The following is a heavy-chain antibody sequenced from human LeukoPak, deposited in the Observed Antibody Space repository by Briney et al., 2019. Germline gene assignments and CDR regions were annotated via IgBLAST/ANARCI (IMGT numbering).Heavy chain of an antibody. D-gene: IGHD6-19*01. CDR3: ARHGWLDAFDI. Sequence: PGGSLRLSCAASGFTVSGNYMSWVRQAPGKGLEWVSVIYSDGGTYYADSVKGRFTISRDNSKNTLYLQMHTLRAEDTAVYYCARHGWLDAFDIWGQGTMVTVSS. CDR2: IYSDGGT. J-gene: IGHJ3*02. CDR1: GFTVSGNY. V-gene: IGHV3-66*04.